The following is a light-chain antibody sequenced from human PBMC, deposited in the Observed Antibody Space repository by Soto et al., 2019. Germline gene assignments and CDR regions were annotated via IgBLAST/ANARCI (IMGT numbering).Light chain of an antibody. CDR3: QQSYSAPRT. CDR1: QSIGTY. Sequence: DIDMTQSPSSLPASVLDIISITCRASQSIGTYLSWYQQKPGKAPKLLIYGASNLQSGVPSRFSGSGSETGFTLTISSLQPEDFATYYCQQSYSAPRTFGQGTKVDI. J-gene: IGKJ2*01. V-gene: IGKV1-39*01. CDR2: GAS.